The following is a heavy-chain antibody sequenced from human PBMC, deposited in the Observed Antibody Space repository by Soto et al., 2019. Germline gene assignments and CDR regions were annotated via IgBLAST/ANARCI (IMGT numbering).Heavy chain of an antibody. J-gene: IGHJ4*02. Sequence: SETLSLTCAVSGGSISSGGYSWSWIRQPPGKGLEWIGYIYHSGSTYYTPSLKSRVTISVDRSKNQFSLKLSSVTAADTAVYYCAKDIPLTTSLDYWGQGTLVTVSS. V-gene: IGHV4-30-2*01. CDR1: GGSISSGGYS. CDR2: IYHSGST. CDR3: AKDIPLTTSLDY. D-gene: IGHD2-2*02.